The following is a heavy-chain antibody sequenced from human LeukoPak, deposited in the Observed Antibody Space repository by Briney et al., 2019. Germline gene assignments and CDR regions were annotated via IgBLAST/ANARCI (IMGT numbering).Heavy chain of an antibody. CDR3: AKAWGAVAGPFDY. Sequence: GRSLRLSCAASGFTFDDYAMHWVRQAPGKGLEWVSGISWNSGSIGYADSVKGRFTISRDNAKNSLYLQMNSLRAEDMASYYCAKAWGAVAGPFDYWGQGTLVTVSS. CDR1: GFTFDDYA. J-gene: IGHJ4*02. V-gene: IGHV3-9*03. D-gene: IGHD6-19*01. CDR2: ISWNSGSI.